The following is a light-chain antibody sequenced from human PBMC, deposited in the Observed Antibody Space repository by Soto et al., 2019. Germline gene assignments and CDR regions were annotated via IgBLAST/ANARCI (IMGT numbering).Light chain of an antibody. V-gene: IGLV1-44*01. CDR2: SNN. CDR3: AAWDDSLNAVV. J-gene: IGLJ2*01. CDR1: SSNIGSNT. Sequence: QSVLTQPPSASGTPGQRVTISCSGSSSNIGSNTVNWYQQLPGTAPKLLIYSNNHRPSGVPDRFSGSKSGTSASLAISGLQSEDEADYYCAAWDDSLNAVVFGGGTQLTVL.